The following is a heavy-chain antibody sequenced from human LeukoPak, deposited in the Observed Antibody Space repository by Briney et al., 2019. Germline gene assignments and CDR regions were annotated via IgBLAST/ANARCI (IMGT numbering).Heavy chain of an antibody. CDR2: FDPEDGET. Sequence: RASVTVSCKVSGYTLTELSMHWVRQAPGKGLEWMGGFDPEDGETIYAQKFQGRVTMTEDTSTVTAYMELSSLRSEDTAVYYCATDRVRKEYYDSSGYLYYFDYWGQGTLVTVSS. CDR1: GYTLTELS. D-gene: IGHD3-22*01. J-gene: IGHJ4*02. CDR3: ATDRVRKEYYDSSGYLYYFDY. V-gene: IGHV1-24*01.